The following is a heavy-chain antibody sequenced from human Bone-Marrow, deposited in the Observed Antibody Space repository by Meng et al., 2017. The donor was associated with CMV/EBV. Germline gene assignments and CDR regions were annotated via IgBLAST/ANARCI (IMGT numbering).Heavy chain of an antibody. CDR3: ARGGRKYTYYYYYGMDV. Sequence: GESLKISCAASGFTFSSYGMHWVRQAPGKGLEWVSYISDDSRSEGYADSVKGRFTISRDNAKNSLYLQMNSLRAEDTAVYYCARGGRKYTYYYYYGMDVWGQGTTVTV. CDR2: ISDDSRSE. CDR1: GFTFSSYG. D-gene: IGHD6-6*01. V-gene: IGHV3-48*04. J-gene: IGHJ6*02.